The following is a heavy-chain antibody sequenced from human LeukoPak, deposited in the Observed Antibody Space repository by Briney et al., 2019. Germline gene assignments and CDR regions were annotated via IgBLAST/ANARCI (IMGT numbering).Heavy chain of an antibody. D-gene: IGHD4-17*01. Sequence: SETLSLTCAVYGGSFSGYYWSXXXXPXGXXXXXIGEINHSGSTNXNXSLKSRVTXSVDTSKNQFSLKLSSVTAADTAVYYCATLGDDTTVTKDYWGQGTLVTVSS. CDR2: INHSGST. J-gene: IGHJ4*02. V-gene: IGHV4-34*01. CDR3: ATLGDDTTVTKDY. CDR1: GGSFSGYY.